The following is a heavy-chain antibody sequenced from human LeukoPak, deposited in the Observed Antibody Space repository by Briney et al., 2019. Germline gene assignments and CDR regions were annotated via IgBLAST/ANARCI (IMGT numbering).Heavy chain of an antibody. CDR1: GYTVTSYY. J-gene: IGHJ4*02. CDR2: LNPSGGSS. D-gene: IGHD2-21*02. CDR3: ARNTETAIPLPYYFDY. V-gene: IGHV1-46*01. Sequence: GASVKVSCKASGYTVTSYYMHWVRQAPGQGLEWMAILNPSGGSSNYAQKFQGRVTITRDTSASTAHMDLSSLRSEDTAVYYCARNTETAIPLPYYFDYWGQGTLVTVSS.